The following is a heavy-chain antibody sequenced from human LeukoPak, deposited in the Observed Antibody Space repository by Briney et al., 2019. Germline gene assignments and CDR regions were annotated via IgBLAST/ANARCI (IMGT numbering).Heavy chain of an antibody. CDR2: ISYDGSNK. CDR3: ARDGHTMVRGVLWQTYDAFDI. CDR1: GFTFSSYA. J-gene: IGHJ3*02. V-gene: IGHV3-30-3*01. D-gene: IGHD3-10*01. Sequence: GGSLRLSCAASGFTFSSYAMHWVRQAPGKGLEWVAVISYDGSNKYYADSVKGRFTISRDNSKNTLYLQMNSLRAEDTAVYYCARDGHTMVRGVLWQTYDAFDIWGQGTMVTVSS.